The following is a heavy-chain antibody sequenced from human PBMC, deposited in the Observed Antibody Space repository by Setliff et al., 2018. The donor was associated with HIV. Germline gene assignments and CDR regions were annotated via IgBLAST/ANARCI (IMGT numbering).Heavy chain of an antibody. CDR2: IYYSGST. CDR3: ARHRPGIAVAASAFDI. Sequence: SETLSLTCTVSGGSFRSGGYYWSWIRQHPGKGLEWIGYIYYSGSTYSNPSLKSRVTISVDTSKNQFSLKLSPVTAADTAVYYCARHRPGIAVAASAFDIWGQGTMVTVSS. V-gene: IGHV4-31*03. D-gene: IGHD6-19*01. CDR1: GGSFRSGGYY. J-gene: IGHJ3*02.